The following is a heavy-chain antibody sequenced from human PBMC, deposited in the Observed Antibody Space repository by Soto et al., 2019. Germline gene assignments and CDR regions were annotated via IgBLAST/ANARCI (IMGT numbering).Heavy chain of an antibody. V-gene: IGHV1-58*02. D-gene: IGHD2-15*01. Sequence: SVKVSCKASGSGFISSGIQWVRQAHGQRLEWIGWIVVASGQTNYAQNFRGRVAITRDTSTATAYIELTGLTSEDTAVYFCSADCPDIGVGWWVWGQGTTVTVSS. CDR3: SADCPDIGVGWWV. CDR1: GSGFISSG. J-gene: IGHJ6*02. CDR2: IVVASGQT.